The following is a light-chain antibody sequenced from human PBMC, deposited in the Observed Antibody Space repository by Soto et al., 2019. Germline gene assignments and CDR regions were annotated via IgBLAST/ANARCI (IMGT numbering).Light chain of an antibody. V-gene: IGKV2-28*01. J-gene: IGKJ2*01. Sequence: DIVMTQAPLSLPVTPGEPASISCRSSQSLLHRDGYNYGDWYVQKPGQSPQLLIYLGTDRASGVPDRFPGSGSGADFTLKISRVAAEDVGIYYCMQGRQTPYTFGQGTTLEIK. CDR2: LGT. CDR3: MQGRQTPYT. CDR1: QSLLHRDGYNY.